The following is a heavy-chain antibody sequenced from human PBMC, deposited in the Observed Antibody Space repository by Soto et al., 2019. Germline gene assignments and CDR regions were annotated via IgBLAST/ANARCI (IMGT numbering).Heavy chain of an antibody. CDR3: ARLELLNPLGY. J-gene: IGHJ4*02. CDR2: IYYSGST. CDR1: GGSISSSSYY. Sequence: QLQLQESGPGLVKPSETLSLTCTVSGGSISSSSYYWGWIRQPPGKGLEWIGSIYYSGSTYYNPSLKSRVAISVDTSKSQFSLKLSCETAADTAVYYCARLELLNPLGYWGQGTLVTVSS. D-gene: IGHD2-15*01. V-gene: IGHV4-39*01.